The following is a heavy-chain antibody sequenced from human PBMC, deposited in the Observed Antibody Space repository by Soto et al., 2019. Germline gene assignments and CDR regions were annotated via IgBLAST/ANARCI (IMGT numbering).Heavy chain of an antibody. V-gene: IGHV3-48*01. Sequence: PGGSLRLSCAASGFTFSSYSMNWVRQAPGKGLEWVSYISSSSSTIYYADSVKGRFTISRDNAKNSLYLQMNSLRAEDTAVYYCATRAAYRSDDAVGHNAFDIWGQGTMLTVSS. CDR3: ATRAAYRSDDAVGHNAFDI. CDR2: ISSSSSTI. CDR1: GFTFSSYS. D-gene: IGHD3-16*02. J-gene: IGHJ3*02.